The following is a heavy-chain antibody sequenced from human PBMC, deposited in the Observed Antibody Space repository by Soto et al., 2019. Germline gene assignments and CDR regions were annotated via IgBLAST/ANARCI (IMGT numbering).Heavy chain of an antibody. CDR2: ISYDGSNK. J-gene: IGHJ4*02. CDR3: AQVEVTVVTPYYFDY. V-gene: IGHV3-30*18. Sequence: QVQLVESGGGVVQPGRSLRLSCAASGFTFSSYGMHWVRQAPGKGLEWVAVISYDGSNKYYADSVQGRFTISRDNSKNTLYLQMNSLRAEDTAVYYCAQVEVTVVTPYYFDYWGQGTLVTVSS. D-gene: IGHD2-21*02. CDR1: GFTFSSYG.